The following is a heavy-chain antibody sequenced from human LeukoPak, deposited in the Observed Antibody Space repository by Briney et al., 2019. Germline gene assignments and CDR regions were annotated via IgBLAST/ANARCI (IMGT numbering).Heavy chain of an antibody. CDR3: ARVSLVRGAPDYYFDY. J-gene: IGHJ4*02. CDR1: GDSISNYY. V-gene: IGHV4-4*07. CDR2: IYTSGST. D-gene: IGHD3-10*01. Sequence: SETLSLTCTASGDSISNYYWSWIRQPAGKGLEWIGRIYTSGSTNYNPSLKSRVTMSVDTSKNQFSLKLSSVTAADTAVYYCARVSLVRGAPDYYFDYWGQGTLATVSS.